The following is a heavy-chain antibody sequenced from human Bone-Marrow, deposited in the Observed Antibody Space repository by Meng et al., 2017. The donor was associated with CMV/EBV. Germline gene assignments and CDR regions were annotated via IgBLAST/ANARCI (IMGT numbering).Heavy chain of an antibody. J-gene: IGHJ4*02. D-gene: IGHD2-2*01. CDR1: GGSFSGYY. Sequence: VPLQQWGAGLLKPSETLSLTCAVYGGSFSGYYWSWIRRPPGKGLEWIGEINHSGSTNYNPSLKSRVTISVDTSKNQFSLKLSSVTAADTAVYYCARGYCSSTSCLIDYWGQGTLVTVSS. CDR2: INHSGST. V-gene: IGHV4-34*01. CDR3: ARGYCSSTSCLIDY.